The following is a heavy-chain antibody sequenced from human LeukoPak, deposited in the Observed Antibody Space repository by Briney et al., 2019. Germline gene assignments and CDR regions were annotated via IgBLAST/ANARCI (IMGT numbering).Heavy chain of an antibody. CDR3: ARDLGLKYSSSAEYFQH. CDR2: IYSTGST. J-gene: IGHJ1*01. V-gene: IGHV4-61*02. Sequence: SETLSLTCTVSGGSISSGGYYWSWIRQPAGKGLEYIGRIYSTGSTNYNPSLRSRVTISVDTSKNHFSLKLSSVTAADTAVYYCARDLGLKYSSSAEYFQHWGQGTLVTVSS. D-gene: IGHD6-13*01. CDR1: GGSISSGGYY.